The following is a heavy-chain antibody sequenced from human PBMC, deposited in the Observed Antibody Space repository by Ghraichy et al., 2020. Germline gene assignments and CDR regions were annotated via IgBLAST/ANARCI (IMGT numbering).Heavy chain of an antibody. Sequence: GGSLRLSCAGSGFTFSKHYMSWVRQAPGKGLEWVSRIKTDGSTTVYADSVRGRFTISRDNAKNTLYLQMNSLRTEDTAVYYCARDLNWVLFDLWGQGTLVTVSS. CDR1: GFTFSKHY. CDR2: IKTDGSTT. V-gene: IGHV3-74*01. CDR3: ARDLNWVLFDL. D-gene: IGHD3-16*01. J-gene: IGHJ4*02.